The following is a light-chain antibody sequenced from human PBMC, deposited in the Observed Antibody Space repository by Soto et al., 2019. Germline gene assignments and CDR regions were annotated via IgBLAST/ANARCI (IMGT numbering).Light chain of an antibody. CDR2: LDSDGSH. CDR1: SGHSSYA. CDR3: QTWGTGIHVV. J-gene: IGLJ2*01. V-gene: IGLV4-69*01. Sequence: QPVLTQAPSASASLGASVKLTCTLSSGHSSYAIAWHQQQPEKGPRYLMKLDSDGSHTKWDAIPDLFSGSSSGAERYLTISSLQSEDEADYYCQTWGTGIHVVFGGGTKVSVL.